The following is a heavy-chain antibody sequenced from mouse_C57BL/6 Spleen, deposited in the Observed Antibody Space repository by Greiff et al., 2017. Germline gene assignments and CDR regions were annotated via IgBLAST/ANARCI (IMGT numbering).Heavy chain of an antibody. CDR2: IDPNRGGT. CDR3: AREDYYSFFDY. Sequence: QVQLQQPGAELVKPGASVKLSCKASGYTFTSYWMHWVKQRPGRGLAWIGRIDPNRGGTKYNEKFKSKATLTVDKPSSTAYMQLSSLTSEDSAVYYCAREDYYSFFDYGGQGTTLTVSS. D-gene: IGHD2-12*01. V-gene: IGHV1-72*01. J-gene: IGHJ2*01. CDR1: GYTFTSYW.